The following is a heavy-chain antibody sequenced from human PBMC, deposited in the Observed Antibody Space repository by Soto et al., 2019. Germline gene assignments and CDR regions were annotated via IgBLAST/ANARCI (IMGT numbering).Heavy chain of an antibody. CDR3: AKDPDYDILTGYLGPDY. J-gene: IGHJ4*02. CDR1: GFTFSSYA. V-gene: IGHV3-23*01. CDR2: ISGSGGST. D-gene: IGHD3-9*01. Sequence: GSLRLSCAASGFTFSSYAMSWVRQAPGKGLEWVSAISGSGGSTYYADSVKGRFTISRDNSKNTLYLQMNSLRAEDTAVYYCAKDPDYDILTGYLGPDYWGQGTLVTVSS.